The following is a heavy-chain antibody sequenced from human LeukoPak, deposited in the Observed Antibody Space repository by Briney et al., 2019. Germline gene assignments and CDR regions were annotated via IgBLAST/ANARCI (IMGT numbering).Heavy chain of an antibody. V-gene: IGHV3-9*01. D-gene: IGHD1-7*01. Sequence: GGSLRLSCAASRFTFDDYAMHWVRQAPGKGLEWVSGISWNSGRIVYADAVKGRFTISRDNAKNMVYLQMNSLRDEDTAVYYCARSVGGLELAEYLQYWGRGTLVTVSS. CDR1: RFTFDDYA. J-gene: IGHJ1*01. CDR2: ISWNSGRI. CDR3: ARSVGGLELAEYLQY.